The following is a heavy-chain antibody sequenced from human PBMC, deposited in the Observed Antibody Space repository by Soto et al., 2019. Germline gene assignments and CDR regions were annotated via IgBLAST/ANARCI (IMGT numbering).Heavy chain of an antibody. CDR3: ARDISGSDSVDY. D-gene: IGHD1-26*01. CDR1: GFTFSSYV. J-gene: IGHJ4*01. V-gene: IGHV3-30-3*01. Sequence: QVQLVESGGGVVQPGTSLRLSCSASGFTFSSYVMHWVRQAPGKGLEWVAVILYDGSNKYYADSVKGRFTISRDNSKNTLDLQMNRLRAEDTAVYYCARDISGSDSVDYWGQGTLVTVSS. CDR2: ILYDGSNK.